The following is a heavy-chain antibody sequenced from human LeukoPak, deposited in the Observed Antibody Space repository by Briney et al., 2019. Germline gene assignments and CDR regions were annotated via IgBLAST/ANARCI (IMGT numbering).Heavy chain of an antibody. D-gene: IGHD1-26*01. CDR2: IYPGNSHT. CDR3: ARDHWELLAASNWFDP. V-gene: IGHV5-51*01. J-gene: IGHJ5*02. CDR1: GYSFTSYW. Sequence: GESLKISCKGSGYSFTSYWIGWVRQMPGKGLEWMGIIYPGNSHTRYSPSFQGQVTISADKSISTAYLQWSSLKASDTAMYYCARDHWELLAASNWFDPWGQGTLVTVSS.